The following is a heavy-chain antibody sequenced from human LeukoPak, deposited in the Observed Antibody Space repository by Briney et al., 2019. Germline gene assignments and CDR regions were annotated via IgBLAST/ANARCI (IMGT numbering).Heavy chain of an antibody. D-gene: IGHD4-17*01. V-gene: IGHV4-34*01. CDR2: INHSGST. CDR1: GGSFSGYY. CDR3: ARSRSAEGDYNNWFDP. J-gene: IGHJ5*02. Sequence: SETLSLTCAVYGGSFSGYYWSWIRQPPGKGLEWIGEINHSGSTNYNPSPKSRVTISVDTSKNQFSLKLSSVTAADTAVYYCARSRSAEGDYNNWFDPWGQGTLVTVSS.